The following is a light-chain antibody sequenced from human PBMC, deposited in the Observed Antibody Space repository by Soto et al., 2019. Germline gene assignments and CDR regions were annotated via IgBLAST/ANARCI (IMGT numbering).Light chain of an antibody. CDR1: QSVSSSY. CDR3: QQYGSSPAVT. CDR2: GAS. V-gene: IGKV3-20*01. J-gene: IGKJ4*01. Sequence: EIVLTQSPGTLSLSPGERATLPCRASQSVSSSYLAWYQQKPGQAPRLLIYGASSRATGIPDRFSGSGSGTDFTLTISRLEPEDFAVYYCQQYGSSPAVTFGGGTKVEIQ.